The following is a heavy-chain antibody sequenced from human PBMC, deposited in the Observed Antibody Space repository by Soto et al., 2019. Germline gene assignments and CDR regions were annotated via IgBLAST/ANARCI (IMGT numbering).Heavy chain of an antibody. J-gene: IGHJ4*02. D-gene: IGHD3-9*01. V-gene: IGHV3-30*14. CDR2: VSYDGTYK. Sequence: GGSLRLSCAASGFTFDNYALHWVRQAPGKGLEWVASVSYDGTYKYYADSVEGRFTVSRDNSKYTLYLQMNSLRAEDTAMYYCARSPTHYDTLTGHHHPLAYWGQGTLVTVAS. CDR3: ARSPTHYDTLTGHHHPLAY. CDR1: GFTFDNYA.